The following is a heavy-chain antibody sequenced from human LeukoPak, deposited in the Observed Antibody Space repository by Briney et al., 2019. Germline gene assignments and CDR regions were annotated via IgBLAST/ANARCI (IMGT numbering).Heavy chain of an antibody. D-gene: IGHD2-2*01. J-gene: IGHJ5*02. Sequence: PSETLSLTCTVSGGSITNYYWSWIRQPPGKGLEWIGYIYYSGSTNYNPSLKSRVTISVDTSKNQFSLKLSSVTAADTAVYYCARGSIVVVPAATDNWFDPWGQGTLVTVSS. CDR2: IYYSGST. V-gene: IGHV4-59*01. CDR3: ARGSIVVVPAATDNWFDP. CDR1: GGSITNYY.